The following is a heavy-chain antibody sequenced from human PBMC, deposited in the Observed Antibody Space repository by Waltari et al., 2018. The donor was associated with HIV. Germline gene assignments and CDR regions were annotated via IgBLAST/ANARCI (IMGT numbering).Heavy chain of an antibody. Sequence: EVQLVESGGGLVQPGGSLRLSCAASGFTFSSYWMHWVRQAPGKGLVWVSRINSDGSGTSYADSGKGRFTIYRENAKNTLYLQMNSLRAEDTAVYYCARAQWELLSLFGYWGQGTLVTVSS. D-gene: IGHD1-26*01. CDR3: ARAQWELLSLFGY. CDR1: GFTFSSYW. J-gene: IGHJ4*02. CDR2: INSDGSGT. V-gene: IGHV3-74*01.